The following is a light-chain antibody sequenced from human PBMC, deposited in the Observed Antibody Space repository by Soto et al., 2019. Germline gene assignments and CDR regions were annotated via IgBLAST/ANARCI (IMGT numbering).Light chain of an antibody. CDR1: QSISSTY. CDR2: AAS. V-gene: IGKV3-20*01. CDR3: QQYFGSLYT. Sequence: SGLTQSPGTLSLSPGEGATLSCRTSQSISSTYLAWYQQRPGQAPRLLIYAASSRATGILDRFSGSGSGTDFTLAISRLEPEDFAVYYCQQYFGSLYTFGQGTKLEIK. J-gene: IGKJ2*01.